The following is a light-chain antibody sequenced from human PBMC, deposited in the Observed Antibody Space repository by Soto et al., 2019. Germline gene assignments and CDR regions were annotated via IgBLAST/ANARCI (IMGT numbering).Light chain of an antibody. CDR1: QRVSSSS. J-gene: IGKJ1*01. V-gene: IGKV3-20*01. CDR2: GAS. CDR3: LQYDALWA. Sequence: IALTQSPRTLSLSPGERATLSCRASQRVSSSSLAWYQQKPGQAPRLLIYGASSRATGIPARFSGSGSGTEFTLSSKRLQSYDFTVYYCLQYDALWAFGEGTKVDIK.